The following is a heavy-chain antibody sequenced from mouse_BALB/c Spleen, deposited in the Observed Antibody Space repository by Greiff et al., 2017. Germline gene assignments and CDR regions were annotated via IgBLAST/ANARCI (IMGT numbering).Heavy chain of an antibody. CDR1: GFTFSSYA. J-gene: IGHJ3*01. CDR2: ISSGGSYT. CDR3: ARGDGSSPAWFAY. D-gene: IGHD1-1*01. V-gene: IGHV5-9-1*01. Sequence: DVMLVESGGGLVKPGGSLKLSCAASGFTFSSYAMSWVRQTPEKRLEWVATISSGGSYTYYPDSVKGRFTISRDNAKNTLYLQMSSLRSEDTAMYYCARGDGSSPAWFAYWGQGTLVTVSA.